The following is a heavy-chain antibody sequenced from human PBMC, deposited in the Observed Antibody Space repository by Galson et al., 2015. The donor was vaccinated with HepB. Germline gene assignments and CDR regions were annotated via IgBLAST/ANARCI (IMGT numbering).Heavy chain of an antibody. CDR2: ISSSSSYI. CDR1: GFTFSSYS. Sequence: SLRLSCAASGFTFSSYSMNWVRQAPGKGLEWVSSISSSSSYIYYADSVKGRFTISRDNAKNSLYLQMNSLRAEDTAVYYCARSTAMVGKIDYWGQGTLVTVSS. V-gene: IGHV3-21*01. D-gene: IGHD5-18*01. CDR3: ARSTAMVGKIDY. J-gene: IGHJ4*02.